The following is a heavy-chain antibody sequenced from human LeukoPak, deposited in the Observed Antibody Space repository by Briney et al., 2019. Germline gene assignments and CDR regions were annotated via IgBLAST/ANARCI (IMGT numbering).Heavy chain of an antibody. CDR3: TTVGSGK. V-gene: IGHV3-15*01. J-gene: IGHJ4*02. Sequence: GGSLRLSCAASGFTFSNAWMSWVRQAPGKGLEWAGRIKSKTDGGTTDYAAPVKGRFTISRDDSKNTLYLQMNSLKTEDTAVYYCTTVGSGKWGQGTLVTVSS. CDR1: GFTFSNAW. D-gene: IGHD3-10*01. CDR2: IKSKTDGGTT.